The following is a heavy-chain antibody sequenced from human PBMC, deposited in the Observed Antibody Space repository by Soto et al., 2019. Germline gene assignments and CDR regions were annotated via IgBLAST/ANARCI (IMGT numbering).Heavy chain of an antibody. CDR3: ARGQRPGPFDY. Sequence: SETLSLTCTVSGGSISSGDYYWSWIRQPPGKGLEWIGYIYYSGSTYYNPSLKSRVTISVDTSKNQFSLKLSSVTAADTAVYYCARGQRPGPFDYWGQGTLVTVSS. V-gene: IGHV4-30-4*01. CDR1: GGSISSGDYY. CDR2: IYYSGST. J-gene: IGHJ4*02.